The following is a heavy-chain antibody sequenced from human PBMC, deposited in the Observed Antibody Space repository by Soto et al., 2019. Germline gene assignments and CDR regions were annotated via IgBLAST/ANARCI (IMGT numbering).Heavy chain of an antibody. V-gene: IGHV4-59*01. CDR1: GGSISSYY. D-gene: IGHD4-17*01. CDR2: IYYSGST. CDR3: ARDYGDYGYYYYYGMDV. Sequence: QVQLQESGPGLVKPSETLSLTCTVSGGSISSYYWSWIRQPPGKGLEWIGYIYYSGSTNYNPSLKSRVTISVDTSKNQFSLKLSSVTAADMAVYYCARDYGDYGYYYYYGMDVWGQGTTVTVSS. J-gene: IGHJ6*02.